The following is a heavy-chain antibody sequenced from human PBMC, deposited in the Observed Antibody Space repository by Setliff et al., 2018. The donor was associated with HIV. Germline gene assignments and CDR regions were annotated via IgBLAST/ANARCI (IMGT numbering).Heavy chain of an antibody. Sequence: PGGSLRLSCVASGFRFSTYGMHWVRQAPGKGLEWVTFIWYDGSDKYYLDSVKGRFTISRDNSKKTLYLQMNNLRPEDTAVYYCAKEFQWSTVNTPLNYQYGMDVWGQGTTVTVSS. D-gene: IGHD4-17*01. V-gene: IGHV3-33*03. J-gene: IGHJ6*02. CDR1: GFRFSTYG. CDR2: IWYDGSDK. CDR3: AKEFQWSTVNTPLNYQYGMDV.